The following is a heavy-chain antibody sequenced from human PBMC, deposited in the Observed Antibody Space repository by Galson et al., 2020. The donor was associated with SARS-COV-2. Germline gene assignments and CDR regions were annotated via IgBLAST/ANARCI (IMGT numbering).Heavy chain of an antibody. D-gene: IGHD1-26*01. CDR1: GGSISSIDW. CDR3: ARDNNVVEHPMDV. CDR2: IHHSGTT. Sequence: PSETMYLTCAVSGGSISSIDWWIWVRQPPGKGLEWIGEIHHSGTTNYNPSLKSRVTMSVDKSKNQFSLNLSSVTAADTAVYYCARDNNVVEHPMDVWGKGTTVTVSS. V-gene: IGHV4-4*02. J-gene: IGHJ6*04.